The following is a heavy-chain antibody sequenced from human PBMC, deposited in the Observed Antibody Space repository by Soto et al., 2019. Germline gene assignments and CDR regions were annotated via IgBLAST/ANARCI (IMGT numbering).Heavy chain of an antibody. CDR2: ISGSGGST. J-gene: IGHJ3*02. D-gene: IGHD3-22*01. CDR1: GFTFSSYA. CDR3: AKPRRRNYYDSSGYPFDI. Sequence: GGSLRLSCAASGFTFSSYAMSWVRQAPGKGLEWVSAISGSGGSTYYADSVKGRFTISRDNSKNTLYLQMNSLRAEDTAVYYCAKPRRRNYYDSSGYPFDIWGQGTMVTVSS. V-gene: IGHV3-23*01.